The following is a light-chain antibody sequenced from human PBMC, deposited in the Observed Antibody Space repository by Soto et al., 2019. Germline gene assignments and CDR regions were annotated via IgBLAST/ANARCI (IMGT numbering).Light chain of an antibody. CDR3: QQYEAVVT. J-gene: IGKJ1*01. CDR2: GAS. CDR1: QSVSSN. V-gene: IGKV3-20*01. Sequence: EIVLTQSPGPLSLSPGERATLSCRASQSVSSNLAWYQQKPGQAPRLLIYGASTRATGIPARFSGSGSGTEFTLTISRLEPEDVAVYYCQQYEAVVTFGQGTKVDIK.